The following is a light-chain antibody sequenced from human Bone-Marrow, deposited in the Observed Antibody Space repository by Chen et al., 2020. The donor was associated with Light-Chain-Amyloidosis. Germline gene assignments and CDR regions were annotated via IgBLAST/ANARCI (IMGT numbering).Light chain of an antibody. CDR1: QSISSW. J-gene: IGKJ3*01. CDR3: QQYNSYLT. CDR2: KAS. Sequence: DIQRTQSPSTLSASVGYRVTITCRASQSISSWLARYQQKPGKAPKLLIYKASSLESGVPSRFSGSGSGTEFTLTISSLQPDDFATYYCQQYNSYLTFGPGTKVDIK. V-gene: IGKV1-5*03.